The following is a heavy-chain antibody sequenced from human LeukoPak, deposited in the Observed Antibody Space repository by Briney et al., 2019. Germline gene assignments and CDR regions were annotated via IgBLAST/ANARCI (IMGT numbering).Heavy chain of an antibody. V-gene: IGHV3-23*01. J-gene: IGHJ4*02. CDR2: TSGSGGST. Sequence: GGSLRLSCAASGFTFSSYAMSWVRQAPGKGMEWVSGTSGSGGSTYYAGSVKGRFTISRDNSKNTLYLQMNSLRVEDTAVYYCAKNGGSQCYSHLDSWGQGTLVTVSS. CDR3: AKNGGSQCYSHLDS. D-gene: IGHD2-15*01. CDR1: GFTFSSYA.